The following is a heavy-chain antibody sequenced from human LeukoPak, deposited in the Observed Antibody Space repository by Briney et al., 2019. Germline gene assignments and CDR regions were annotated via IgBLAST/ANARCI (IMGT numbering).Heavy chain of an antibody. CDR3: TEFYFDRSGYADY. V-gene: IGHV4-39*01. CDR1: GGSISSSSFC. J-gene: IGHJ4*02. CDR2: IYYRGST. Sequence: PSETLSLTCTVSGGSISSSSFCWGWIRQPPGKGLEWIGSIYYRGSTYYNPSLKSRVTISVDMSENQVSLKLRSVTAADTAVYYCTEFYFDRSGYADYWGQGTLVTVSS. D-gene: IGHD3-22*01.